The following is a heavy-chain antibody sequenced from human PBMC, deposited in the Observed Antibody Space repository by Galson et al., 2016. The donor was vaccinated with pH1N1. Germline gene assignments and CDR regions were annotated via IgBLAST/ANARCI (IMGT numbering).Heavy chain of an antibody. CDR2: INQDGSVK. CDR3: AREIAAAGSY. D-gene: IGHD6-25*01. V-gene: IGHV3-7*01. J-gene: IGHJ4*02. CDR1: GFTFSSYW. Sequence: SLRLSCAASGFTFSSYWMSWVRQAPRKGLEWVANINQDGSVKYYVDPVKGRFTISRDNAKNSVYLQMNSLGAEDTAVYYCAREIAAAGSYWGQGTLVTVSS.